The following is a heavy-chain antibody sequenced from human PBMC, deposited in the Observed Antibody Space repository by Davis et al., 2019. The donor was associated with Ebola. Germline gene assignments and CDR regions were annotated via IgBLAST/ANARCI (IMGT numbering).Heavy chain of an antibody. Sequence: SGPTLVKPTQTLTLTCTFSGFSLSTSGMCVSWIRQPPGKALEWLALIDWDDDKYYSTSLKTRLTISKDTSKNQVVLTMTNMDPVDTATYYCARARQGEQWLVRASWDYYYYGMDVWGKGTTVTVSS. D-gene: IGHD6-19*01. J-gene: IGHJ6*04. CDR2: IDWDDDK. CDR1: GFSLSTSGMC. V-gene: IGHV2-70*01. CDR3: ARARQGEQWLVRASWDYYYYGMDV.